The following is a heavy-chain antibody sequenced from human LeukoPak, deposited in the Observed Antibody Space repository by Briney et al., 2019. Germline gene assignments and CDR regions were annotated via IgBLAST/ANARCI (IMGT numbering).Heavy chain of an antibody. Sequence: GGSLRLSCTASGFTFNNYAMTWVRQAPGKGLEWVSAITGSGAYTNYADSVKGRFTISRDNSKNTLFLQMNSLRAEDTAVYYCAKDQMAIFGVGPNTNWFDPWGQGTLVTVSS. J-gene: IGHJ5*02. CDR1: GFTFNNYA. CDR2: ITGSGAYT. D-gene: IGHD3-3*01. V-gene: IGHV3-23*01. CDR3: AKDQMAIFGVGPNTNWFDP.